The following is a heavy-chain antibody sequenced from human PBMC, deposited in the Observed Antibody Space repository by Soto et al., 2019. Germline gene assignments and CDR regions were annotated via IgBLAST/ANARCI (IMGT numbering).Heavy chain of an antibody. V-gene: IGHV4-39*01. CDR3: ARQRTSVVTQAYFDS. CDR2: VYYSGST. Sequence: LETLSLTCTVTGDSINNRSYYWGWIRQPPGKGLEWIGSVYYSGSTYNNPSLKSRVSMSVDTSKNQFSLKLRSVTAADTALYYCARQRTSVVTQAYFDSWGQGSLVTVSS. CDR1: GDSINNRSYY. D-gene: IGHD2-21*02. J-gene: IGHJ4*02.